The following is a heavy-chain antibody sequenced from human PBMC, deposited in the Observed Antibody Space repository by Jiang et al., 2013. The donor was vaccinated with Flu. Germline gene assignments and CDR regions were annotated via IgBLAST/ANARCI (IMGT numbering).Heavy chain of an antibody. Sequence: GLVKPSETLSLTCTVSGDSINNYYWSWIRQPAGKGLEWIGRIHSSGVTNYNPSLKSRVTMSVDTSKNQFSLKLNSTSAADTAVYYCAREGEHVTLVRGVTPASWFDPWGQGMLVTVSS. V-gene: IGHV4-4*07. CDR1: GDSINNYY. CDR2: IHSSGVT. D-gene: IGHD3-10*01. J-gene: IGHJ5*02. CDR3: AREGEHVTLVRGVTPASWFDP.